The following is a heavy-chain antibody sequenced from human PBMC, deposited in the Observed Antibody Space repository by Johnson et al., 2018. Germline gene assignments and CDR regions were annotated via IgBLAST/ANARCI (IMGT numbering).Heavy chain of an antibody. J-gene: IGHJ3*02. D-gene: IGHD2-21*02. CDR2: MNPERKYI. V-gene: IGHV3-74*02. Sequence: EVQLVESGGGLVQXGGSLRLSCAASGFTFSSYSMHWVRQGPGTGLVWVSYMNPERKYILYAGSVKGRFTISRDNAKNTLYLQMNSPRAEDWGLYYCVTDPADGIPDAFENWGQGTMVTVSS. CDR3: VTDPADGIPDAFEN. CDR1: GFTFSSYS.